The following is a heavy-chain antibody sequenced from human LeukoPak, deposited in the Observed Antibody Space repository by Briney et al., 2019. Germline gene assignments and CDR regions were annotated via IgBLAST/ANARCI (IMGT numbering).Heavy chain of an antibody. D-gene: IGHD4-17*01. V-gene: IGHV3-21*01. Sequence: GGSLRLSCAASGFTFSSYSMNWVRQAPGTGLEWVSSISSSSSYIYYPDSVKGRFTISRDNAKNSLYLQMNSLRAEDTAVYYCARVQDPTMTHFDYWGQGTLVTVSS. CDR3: ARVQDPTMTHFDY. J-gene: IGHJ4*02. CDR1: GFTFSSYS. CDR2: ISSSSSYI.